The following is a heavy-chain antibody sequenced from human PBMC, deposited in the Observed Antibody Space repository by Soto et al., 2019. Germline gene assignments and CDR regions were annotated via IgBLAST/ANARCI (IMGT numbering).Heavy chain of an antibody. D-gene: IGHD2-21*02. V-gene: IGHV3-23*01. CDR2: ISATGGST. CDR1: GFTFSSYT. Sequence: VGCLRLSCAASGFTFSSYTMSWVRQAPGKGLEWVSGISATGGSTYYADSVKGRFTFSRDNSKNTLYLQMNSLRAEDTAVYYCAKGFIRDCGGDCTVGTWGQGTLVTVSS. CDR3: AKGFIRDCGGDCTVGT. J-gene: IGHJ5*02.